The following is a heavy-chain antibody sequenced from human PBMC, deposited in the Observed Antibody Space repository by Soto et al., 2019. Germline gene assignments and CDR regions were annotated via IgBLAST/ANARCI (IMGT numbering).Heavy chain of an antibody. CDR1: GYTFTSYA. CDR2: INAGNGNT. V-gene: IGHV1-3*01. Sequence: GASVKVSCKASGYTFTSYAMHWVRQAPGQRLEWMGWINAGNGNTKYSQKFQGRVTITRDTSASTAYMELSSLRSEDTAVYYCARGAYSSSWYNLGYFDYWGQGTLVTVSS. J-gene: IGHJ4*02. D-gene: IGHD6-13*01. CDR3: ARGAYSSSWYNLGYFDY.